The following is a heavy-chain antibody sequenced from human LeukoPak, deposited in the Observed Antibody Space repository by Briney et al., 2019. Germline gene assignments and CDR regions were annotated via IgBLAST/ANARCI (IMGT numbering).Heavy chain of an antibody. V-gene: IGHV3-64*01. Sequence: GGSLRLYCSASGFTFNSYAMQWVRQAPGKELKYVSAISSNGGSTYYANSVKGRFTISRDNSKNTLYLQMGSLRAEDMAVYYCARVAAAGTADYWGQGTLVTVSS. D-gene: IGHD6-13*01. CDR2: ISSNGGST. CDR3: ARVAAAGTADY. CDR1: GFTFNSYA. J-gene: IGHJ4*02.